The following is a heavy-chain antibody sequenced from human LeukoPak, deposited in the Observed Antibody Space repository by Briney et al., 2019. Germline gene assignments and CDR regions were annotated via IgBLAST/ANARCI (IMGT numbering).Heavy chain of an antibody. J-gene: IGHJ4*02. CDR2: IIPILGIA. Sequence: ASVKVSCKASGGTFSSYAISWVRQAPGQGLEWMGRIIPILGIANYAQKFQGRVTITADKSTSTAYMELSSLRSEDTAVYYCARGRIWCSSTSCYTGPNDYWGQGTLVTVSS. CDR3: ARGRIWCSSTSCYTGPNDY. CDR1: GGTFSSYA. D-gene: IGHD2-2*02. V-gene: IGHV1-69*04.